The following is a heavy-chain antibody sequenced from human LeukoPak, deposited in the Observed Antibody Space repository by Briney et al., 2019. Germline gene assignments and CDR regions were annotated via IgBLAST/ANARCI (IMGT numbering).Heavy chain of an antibody. V-gene: IGHV1-2*02. Sequence: ASVKVSCKASGYTFSGFYIYWVRQAPGQGLEWMGWINPNSGGTNYAQKFQGRVTMTRDTSISTAYMELSSLRSEDTAVYYCARDGGYFDWLSGWFDYWGQGTLVTVSS. J-gene: IGHJ4*02. CDR3: ARDGGYFDWLSGWFDY. CDR1: GYTFSGFY. CDR2: INPNSGGT. D-gene: IGHD3-9*01.